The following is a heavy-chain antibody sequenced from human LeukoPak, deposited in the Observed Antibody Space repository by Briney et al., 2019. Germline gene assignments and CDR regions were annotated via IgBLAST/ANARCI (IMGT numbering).Heavy chain of an antibody. J-gene: IGHJ5*02. CDR2: IYYSGST. D-gene: IGHD3-10*01. V-gene: IGHV4-30-4*01. CDR3: ARGDGSGSRSWFDP. Sequence: SQTLSLTCTVSGDSISSGDYYWSWIRQPPGKGLEWIGYIYYSGSTYYNPSLKSRVTISVDTSKNQFSLKLSSVTAADTAVYYCARGDGSGSRSWFDPWGQGTLVTVSS. CDR1: GDSISSGDYY.